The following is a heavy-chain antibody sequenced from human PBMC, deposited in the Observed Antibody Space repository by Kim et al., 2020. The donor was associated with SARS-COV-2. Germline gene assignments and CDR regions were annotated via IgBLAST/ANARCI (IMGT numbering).Heavy chain of an antibody. V-gene: IGHV3-30*18. Sequence: GGSLRLSCAASGFIFSNYAMHWVRQSPGKGLEWVAFISYNGGDKCYADSVKGRFTISRDNSKNTLYLEMSSLRAEDTAVYYCAQEINAFDFWGQGTMVTVSS. D-gene: IGHD3-16*01. J-gene: IGHJ3*01. CDR3: AQEINAFDF. CDR2: ISYNGGDK. CDR1: GFIFSNYA.